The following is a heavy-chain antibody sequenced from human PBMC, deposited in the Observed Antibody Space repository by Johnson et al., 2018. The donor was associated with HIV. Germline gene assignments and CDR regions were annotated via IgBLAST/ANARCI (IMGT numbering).Heavy chain of an antibody. D-gene: IGHD6-6*01. J-gene: IGHJ3*02. CDR1: GFTFSSYA. Sequence: QVQLVESGGGVVQPGRSLRLSCAASGFTFSSYAMHWVRQAPGKGLEWVAVLSYAGSNKYYADSVKGRFTISRDNSKNTLYLQMNSLRAEDTAVYYCARAERSSSGVDAFDIWGQGTMVTVSS. CDR3: ARAERSSSGVDAFDI. V-gene: IGHV3-30*04. CDR2: LSYAGSNK.